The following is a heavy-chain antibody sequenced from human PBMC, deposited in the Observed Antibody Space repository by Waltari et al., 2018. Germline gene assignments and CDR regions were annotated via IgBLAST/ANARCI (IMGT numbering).Heavy chain of an antibody. CDR2: IIPIFGTA. Sequence: QVQLVQSGAEVKKPGSSVKVSCKASGGTFSSYAISWVRRAPGQGLEWMGGIIPIFGTANYAQKFQGRVTITADESTSTAYMELSSLRSEDTAVYYCARDRRYCSSTSCYTDAFDIWGQGTMVTVSS. V-gene: IGHV1-69*01. CDR1: GGTFSSYA. J-gene: IGHJ3*02. CDR3: ARDRRYCSSTSCYTDAFDI. D-gene: IGHD2-2*01.